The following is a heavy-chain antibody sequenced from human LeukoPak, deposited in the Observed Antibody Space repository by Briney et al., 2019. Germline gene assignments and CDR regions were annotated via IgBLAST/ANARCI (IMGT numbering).Heavy chain of an antibody. CDR1: GYALTELS. J-gene: IGHJ4*02. V-gene: IGHV1-24*01. D-gene: IGHD6-19*01. CDR3: AADRHSSGWGFGYYFDY. Sequence: GASVKVSCKVSGYALTELSMHWVRHAPGKGLEWMGGFDPEDGETIYAQKFQGRVTMTEDTSTDTAYMELSSLRSEDTAVYYCAADRHSSGWGFGYYFDYWGQGTLVTVSS. CDR2: FDPEDGET.